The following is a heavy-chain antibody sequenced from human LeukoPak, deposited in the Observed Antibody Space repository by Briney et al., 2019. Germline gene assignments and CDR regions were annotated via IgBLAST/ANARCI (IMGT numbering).Heavy chain of an antibody. V-gene: IGHV3-30*02. J-gene: IGHJ4*02. CDR3: ARDSFRGSYSDY. CDR2: IRSDGSNK. D-gene: IGHD1-26*01. CDR1: GFTFSSYE. Sequence: PGGSLRLSCAASGFTFSSYEMNWVRRAPGKGLEWVAFIRSDGSNKSYADSVKGRFTISRDNAKNSLYLQMNSLRAGDTAVYYCARDSFRGSYSDYWGQGTLVTVSS.